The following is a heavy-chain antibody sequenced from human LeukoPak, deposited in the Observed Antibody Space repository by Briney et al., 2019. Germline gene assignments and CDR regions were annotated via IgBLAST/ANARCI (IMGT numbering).Heavy chain of an antibody. Sequence: SETLSLTCTVSGGSISDYFWSWIRQTPGEGLQFLGYIFYTGTASYNPSLNSRVTMSVDMSKNQFSLKVNSVTTADTAVYYCARNAGYCSSTSCYPIDYWGQGTLVTVSS. CDR1: GGSISDYF. J-gene: IGHJ4*02. D-gene: IGHD2-2*01. V-gene: IGHV4-59*01. CDR3: ARNAGYCSSTSCYPIDY. CDR2: IFYTGTA.